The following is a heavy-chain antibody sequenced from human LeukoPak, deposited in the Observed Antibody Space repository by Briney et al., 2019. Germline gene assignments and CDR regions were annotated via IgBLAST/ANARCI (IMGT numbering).Heavy chain of an antibody. D-gene: IGHD3-9*01. V-gene: IGHV3-23*01. Sequence: GGSLRLSCAAPVLTFSSYAMSRVRQAPGKGLDWASASSGSGGSTYYADSVTGRFTISRDKSKNTLYLQMNSLRAEDTAFFFQAEDAIRDFDWLSTEPSNWFDPWGQGTLVTVSS. CDR3: AEDAIRDFDWLSTEPSNWFDP. J-gene: IGHJ5*02. CDR2: SSGSGGST. CDR1: VLTFSSYA.